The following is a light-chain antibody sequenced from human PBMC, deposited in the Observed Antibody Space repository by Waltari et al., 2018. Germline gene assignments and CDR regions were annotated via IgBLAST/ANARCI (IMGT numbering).Light chain of an antibody. CDR1: SSDVGRYNS. CDR2: DVT. V-gene: IGLV2-14*03. Sequence: QSALTQSASVSGSPGQSITISCTGTSSDVGRYNSVSWYQHHPGKAPKLLVYDVTNPHSGVSNRFSGSKSGNTASLTISGLQAEDEADYYCSSYMDTTTLELFGGGTSLTVL. J-gene: IGLJ2*01. CDR3: SSYMDTTTLEL.